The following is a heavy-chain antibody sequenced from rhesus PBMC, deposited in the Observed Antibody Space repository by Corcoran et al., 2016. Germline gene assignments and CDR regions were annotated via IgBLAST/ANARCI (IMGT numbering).Heavy chain of an antibody. V-gene: IGHV4-122*02. CDR2: ITYSGST. CDR3: AREPSNTVGLDS. J-gene: IGHJ6*01. CDR1: GGSISSGYYY. D-gene: IGHD4-23*01. Sequence: QVQLQESGPGLVKPSETLSLTCAVSGGSISSGYYYWSWIRQPPGKGLEWIGYITYSGSTSYNPSLKSRVTMSRDTSKNQFSLKLSSVTAADTAVYYCAREPSNTVGLDSWGQGVVVTVSS.